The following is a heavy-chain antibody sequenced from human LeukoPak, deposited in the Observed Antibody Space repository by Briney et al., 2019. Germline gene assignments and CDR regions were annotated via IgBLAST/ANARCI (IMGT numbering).Heavy chain of an antibody. J-gene: IGHJ4*02. V-gene: IGHV3-23*01. CDR2: ISGSGGST. CDR1: GFTFSSYA. D-gene: IGHD3-22*01. CDR3: AKDLTMIVVVSVDY. Sequence: GGSLRLSCAASGFTFSSYAMSWVRQAPGRGLEWVSAISGSGGSTYYADSVKGRFTISRDNSKNTLYLQMNSLRAEDTAVYYCAKDLTMIVVVSVDYWGQGTLVTVSS.